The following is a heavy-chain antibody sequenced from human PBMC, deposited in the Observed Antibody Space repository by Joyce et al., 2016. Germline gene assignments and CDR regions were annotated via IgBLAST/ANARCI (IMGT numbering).Heavy chain of an antibody. CDR3: AKRGFCSGGRCYSFHFHL. Sequence: QVQLVESGGGVVRPGGSLRLSCVASGFPFNERCMHWVRQAPGKGLEWGALITSDGSRQLYTDSVKGRFTISRDNSRNTVYLQMDSLRPDDTAVFYCAKRGFCSGGRCYSFHFHLWGQGTLVTVSA. D-gene: IGHD2-15*01. J-gene: IGHJ4*02. V-gene: IGHV3-30*18. CDR1: GFPFNERC. CDR2: ITSDGSRQ.